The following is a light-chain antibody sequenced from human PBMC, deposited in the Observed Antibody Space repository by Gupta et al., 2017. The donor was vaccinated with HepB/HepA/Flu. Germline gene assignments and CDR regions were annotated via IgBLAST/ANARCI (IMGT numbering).Light chain of an antibody. V-gene: IGLV2-11*01. Sequence: QSALTQPRSVSGSPGQSVTISCTGTSSDIGGYNYVSWYQQHPGKAPKLIIYDVSKRPSGVPDRFFGSKSGNTASLTISGLRAEDEADYYYCSYAGSDTYVFGTETKVTVL. J-gene: IGLJ1*01. CDR3: CSYAGSDTYV. CDR2: DVS. CDR1: SSDIGGYNY.